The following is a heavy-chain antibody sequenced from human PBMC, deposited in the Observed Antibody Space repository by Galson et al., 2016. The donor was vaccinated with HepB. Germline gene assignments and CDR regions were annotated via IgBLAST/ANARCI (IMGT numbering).Heavy chain of an antibody. CDR3: ARGWSDYPFDY. CDR2: TSAYNGNT. V-gene: IGHV1-18*04. CDR1: GYTFVTYG. J-gene: IGHJ4*02. D-gene: IGHD5-12*01. Sequence: QSGAEVKKPGASVKVSCKSSGYTFVTYGITWVRQAPGQELEWMGWTSAYNGNTNYAQKLQGRVTMTTDTSTSTAYMELRSLRSDDTAVYYCARGWSDYPFDYWGQGTLVTVSS.